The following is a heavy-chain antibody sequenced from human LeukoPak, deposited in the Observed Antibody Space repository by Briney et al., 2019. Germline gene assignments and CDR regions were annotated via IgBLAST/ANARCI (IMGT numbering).Heavy chain of an antibody. J-gene: IGHJ4*02. Sequence: SETLSLTCTVSGGSINNYYWSWIRQPPGKGLECIGYIYYSGSTNYNPSLTSRVTISVDTSKNQFSLKLRSVTAADTAVYYCARDPPGSGSYYDYWGQGILVTVSS. CDR2: IYYSGST. CDR3: ARDPPGSGSYYDY. V-gene: IGHV4-59*01. D-gene: IGHD3-10*01. CDR1: GGSINNYY.